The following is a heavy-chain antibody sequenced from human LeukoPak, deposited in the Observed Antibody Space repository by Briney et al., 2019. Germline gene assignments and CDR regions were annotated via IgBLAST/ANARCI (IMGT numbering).Heavy chain of an antibody. CDR1: GGSISSYY. CDR2: IYYSGST. CDR3: ARGTCEQWLAYFDY. Sequence: PSETLSLTCTVSGGSISSYYWSWIRQPPGKGLEWIGYIYYSGSTNYNPSLKSRVTISVDTSKNQFSLKLSSVTAADTAVYYCARGTCEQWLAYFDYWGQGTLVTVSS. J-gene: IGHJ4*02. D-gene: IGHD6-19*01. V-gene: IGHV4-59*01.